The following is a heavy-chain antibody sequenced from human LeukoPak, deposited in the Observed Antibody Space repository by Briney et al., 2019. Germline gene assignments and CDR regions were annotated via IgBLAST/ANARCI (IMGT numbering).Heavy chain of an antibody. Sequence: GGSLRLSCAASGFTFSSYWMHWVRQAPGKGLAWVSRINSDGSSTSYADSVKGRFTISRDNAKNTLYLQMNSLRAEDTAVYYCARVYSSGWYEFGYWGQGTLVTVSS. J-gene: IGHJ4*02. D-gene: IGHD6-19*01. V-gene: IGHV3-74*01. CDR2: INSDGSST. CDR1: GFTFSSYW. CDR3: ARVYSSGWYEFGY.